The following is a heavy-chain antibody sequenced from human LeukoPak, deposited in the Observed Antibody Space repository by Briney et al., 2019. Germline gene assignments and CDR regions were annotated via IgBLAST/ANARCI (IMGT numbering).Heavy chain of an antibody. J-gene: IGHJ4*02. CDR2: LYSGGST. CDR1: GFTVSSNY. CDR3: AREAARGYSYGYSFDY. D-gene: IGHD5-18*01. Sequence: GGSLRLSCAASGFTVSSNYMSWVRQAPGKGLEWVSVLYSGGSTYYADSVKGRFTISRDNSKNTLYLQMNSLRAEDTAVYHCAREAARGYSYGYSFDYWGQGTLVTVSS. V-gene: IGHV3-66*01.